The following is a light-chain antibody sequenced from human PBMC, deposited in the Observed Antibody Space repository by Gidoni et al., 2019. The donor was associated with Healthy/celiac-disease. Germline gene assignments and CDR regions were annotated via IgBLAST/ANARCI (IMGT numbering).Light chain of an antibody. J-gene: IGLJ2*01. Sequence: SYELTQHPSVSVSPGQTASITCSGDKLGDKYACCYQQKPGQSPVLVIYQDSKRPSGIPERFSGSNSGNTATLTISGTQAMDEADYYCQAWDSSSDVVFGGGTKLTVL. V-gene: IGLV3-1*01. CDR2: QDS. CDR3: QAWDSSSDVV. CDR1: KLGDKY.